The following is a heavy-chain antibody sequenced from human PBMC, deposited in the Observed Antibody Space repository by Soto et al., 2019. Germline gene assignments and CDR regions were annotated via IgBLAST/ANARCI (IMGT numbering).Heavy chain of an antibody. CDR1: GYTFTSYY. V-gene: IGHV1-46*01. D-gene: IGHD1-7*01. Sequence: QVQLVQSGAEVKKPGASVKVSCKASGYTFTSYYMHWVRQAPGQGLEWMGIINPSGGSTSYAQKFQGRVTMTRDTSTSTVYMELSSLRSEDTAVYYCARDWEGGTITRATFYAYYGMDVWGQGTTVTVSS. CDR2: INPSGGST. J-gene: IGHJ6*02. CDR3: ARDWEGGTITRATFYAYYGMDV.